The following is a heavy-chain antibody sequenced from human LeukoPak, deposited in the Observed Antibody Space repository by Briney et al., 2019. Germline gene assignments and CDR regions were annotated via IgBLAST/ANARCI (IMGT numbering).Heavy chain of an antibody. CDR3: ARDRSTVHYYFDY. CDR2: IIPIFGTA. Sequence: SVKVSCKASGGTFSSYAISWVRQAPGQGLEWMGGIIPIFGTANYAQKFQGRVTITADKSTSTAYTELGSLRSEDTAVYYCARDRSTVHYYFDYWGQGTLVTVSS. CDR1: GGTFSSYA. D-gene: IGHD4-17*01. J-gene: IGHJ4*02. V-gene: IGHV1-69*06.